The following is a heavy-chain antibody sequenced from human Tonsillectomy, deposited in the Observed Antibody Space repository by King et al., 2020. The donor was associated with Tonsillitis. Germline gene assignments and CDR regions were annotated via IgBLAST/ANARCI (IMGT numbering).Heavy chain of an antibody. V-gene: IGHV3-66*01. J-gene: IGHJ6*03. CDR1: GFTVSSNY. D-gene: IGHD3-10*01. CDR2: IYSGGST. CDR3: ARDSLYYYGSGSYSYYYMDV. Sequence: VQLVESGGGLVQPGGSLRLSCAASGFTVSSNYMSWVRQAPGKGLEWVSGIYSGGSTYYADSVKGRFTISRDNSQNTLYLQMNSLRAEDTAVYYCARDSLYYYGSGSYSYYYMDVWGKGTTVTVSS.